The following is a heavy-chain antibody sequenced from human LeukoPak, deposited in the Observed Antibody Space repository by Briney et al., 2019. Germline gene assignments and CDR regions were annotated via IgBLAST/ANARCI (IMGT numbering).Heavy chain of an antibody. J-gene: IGHJ4*02. CDR1: GYTFTNYG. V-gene: IGHV1-18*01. CDR3: ARVPAFQWLRFLDY. Sequence: GASVKVSCKASGYTFTNYGISWVRQAPGQGLEWMGWISAYNGNTNYAQKFQGRITMTTDTSTSTAYMELRSLRSDDAAVYYCARVPAFQWLRFLDYWGQGTLVTVSS. CDR2: ISAYNGNT. D-gene: IGHD5-12*01.